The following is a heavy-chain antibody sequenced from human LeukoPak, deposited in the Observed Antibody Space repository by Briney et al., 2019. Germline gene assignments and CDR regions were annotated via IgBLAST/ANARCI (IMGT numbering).Heavy chain of an antibody. V-gene: IGHV4-4*07. J-gene: IGHJ3*02. Sequence: SETLSLTCTVSGGSSVVTTGAGSGSPPGRDWSGLGVSISVGAPTTTPLKSRVTMSLDTSKNQFSLRLSSVTAADTAVYYCARVRGSYVGAFDIWGQGTMVTVSS. CDR1: GGSSVVTT. CDR3: ARVRGSYVGAFDI. CDR2: SISVGAP. D-gene: IGHD1-26*01.